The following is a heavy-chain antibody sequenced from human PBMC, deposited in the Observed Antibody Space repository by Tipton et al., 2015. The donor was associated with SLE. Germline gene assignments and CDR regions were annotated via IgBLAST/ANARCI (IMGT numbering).Heavy chain of an antibody. CDR3: ATSGYDSLSWCDP. CDR2: VHSSGST. V-gene: IGHV4-61*09. Sequence: TLSLTCTVSGGSISTTTYFWNWIRQPAGKGLEWIGHVHSSGSTHYNPSLKSRVTISLDTSKNQFSLRMSSVTAADTAVYYCATSGYDSLSWCDPWGQGTPVTVSS. D-gene: IGHD5-12*01. J-gene: IGHJ5*02. CDR1: GGSISTTTYF.